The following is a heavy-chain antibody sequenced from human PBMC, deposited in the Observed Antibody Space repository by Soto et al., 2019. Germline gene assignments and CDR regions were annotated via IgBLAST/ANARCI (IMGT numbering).Heavy chain of an antibody. CDR2: ISSSSSYT. CDR1: GFTFSDYY. V-gene: IGHV3-11*06. D-gene: IGHD3-3*01. J-gene: IGHJ4*02. CDR3: ARSIPATYYDFWSGYYTPFFDY. Sequence: QVQLVESGGGLVKPGGSLRLSCAASGFTFSDYYMSWIRQAPGKGLEWVSYISSSSSYTNYADSVKGRFTISRDNAKYSLYLQMNSLRAEDTAVYYCARSIPATYYDFWSGYYTPFFDYWGQGTLVTVSS.